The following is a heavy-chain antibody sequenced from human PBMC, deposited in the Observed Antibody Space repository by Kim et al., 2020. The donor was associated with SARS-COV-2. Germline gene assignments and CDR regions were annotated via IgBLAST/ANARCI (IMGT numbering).Heavy chain of an antibody. V-gene: IGHV4-59*12. CDR2: IDYSGST. Sequence: SETLSLTCTVSGGSISTYYWSWIRQPPGKGLEWIGYIDYSGSTNYNPSLKSRVTISVDTSKNQFSLKLSSVTAADTAVYYCGRVGRGNFDLWGRGTLVTVSS. CDR3: GRVGRGNFDL. J-gene: IGHJ2*01. CDR1: GGSISTYY.